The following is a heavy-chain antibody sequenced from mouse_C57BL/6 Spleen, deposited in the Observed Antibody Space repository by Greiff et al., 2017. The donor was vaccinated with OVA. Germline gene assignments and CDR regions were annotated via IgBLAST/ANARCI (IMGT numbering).Heavy chain of an antibody. CDR3: ARGLLLTFYY. Sequence: QVQLQQPGAELVMPGASVKLSCKASGYTFTSYWMHWVKQRPGQGLEWIGEIDPSDSYTNYNQKFKGKSTLTVDKSSSTAYMQLSSLTSEDSAVYYCARGLLLTFYYGGQGTTLTVSS. CDR1: GYTFTSYW. V-gene: IGHV1-69*01. CDR2: IDPSDSYT. D-gene: IGHD2-3*01. J-gene: IGHJ2*01.